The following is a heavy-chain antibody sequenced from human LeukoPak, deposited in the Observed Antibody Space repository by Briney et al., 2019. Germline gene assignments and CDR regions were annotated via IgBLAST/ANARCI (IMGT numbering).Heavy chain of an antibody. J-gene: IGHJ4*02. Sequence: SETLSLTCTVSGGSISSYYWSWIRQPPGKGLEWIGYIYYSGSTNYNPSLKSRVTISVDTSKNQFSLKLSSVTAADTAVYYCACSPAREVLRYFDWSLWWGQGTLVTVSS. CDR1: GGSISSYY. D-gene: IGHD3-9*01. CDR2: IYYSGST. V-gene: IGHV4-59*01. CDR3: ACSPAREVLRYFDWSLW.